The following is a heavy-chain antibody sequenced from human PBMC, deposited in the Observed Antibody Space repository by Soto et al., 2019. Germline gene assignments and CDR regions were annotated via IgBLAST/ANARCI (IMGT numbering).Heavy chain of an antibody. Sequence: EVQLVESGGGLVKPGGSLRLSCAASGFTFSSYSMNWVRQAPRKGLEWVSSISSSSSYIYYADSVKGRFTISRDNAKNSLYLQMNSLRAEDTAVYYCASPITMVRGAYYWGQGTLVTVSS. J-gene: IGHJ4*02. D-gene: IGHD3-10*01. CDR3: ASPITMVRGAYY. V-gene: IGHV3-21*01. CDR1: GFTFSSYS. CDR2: ISSSSSYI.